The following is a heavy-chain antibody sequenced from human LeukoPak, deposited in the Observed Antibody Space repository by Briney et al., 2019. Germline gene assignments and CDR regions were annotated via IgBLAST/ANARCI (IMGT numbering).Heavy chain of an antibody. J-gene: IGHJ4*02. Sequence: GGSLRLSCAASGFTFSNAWMSWVRQAPGKGLEWVGRIKSKTDGGTTDYAAPVKGRFTISRDVSKNTLYLQMNSLKTEDTAVYYCTTGGSGWSGIDYWGQGTLVTVSS. V-gene: IGHV3-15*01. D-gene: IGHD6-19*01. CDR3: TTGGSGWSGIDY. CDR2: IKSKTDGGTT. CDR1: GFTFSNAW.